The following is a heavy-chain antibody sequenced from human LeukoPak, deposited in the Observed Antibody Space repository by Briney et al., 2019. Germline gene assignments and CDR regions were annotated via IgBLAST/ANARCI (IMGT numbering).Heavy chain of an antibody. D-gene: IGHD4-17*01. V-gene: IGHV3-7*01. CDR2: IKQDGSEN. CDR1: GFTFSTYT. CDR3: VRGPHYGAYADYFDY. J-gene: IGHJ4*02. Sequence: GGSLRLSCAASGFTFSTYTMNWVRQAPGKGLEWVATIKQDGSENYYVESVKGRFTIVRDDGKNSVYLQMNSLRVEDTALYYCVRGPHYGAYADYFDYWGQGALVTVSS.